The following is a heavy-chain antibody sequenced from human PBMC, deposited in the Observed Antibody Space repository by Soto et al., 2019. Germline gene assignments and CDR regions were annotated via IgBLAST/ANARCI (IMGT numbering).Heavy chain of an antibody. Sequence: PGGSLRLSCAASGFTFSNYAMHWVRQAPGKGPEWVAAIWYDGSNEYYADSVKGRFTISKDNSKNTLYLQMNSLRAEDTAVFYCAREVDCSGGSCYRGYFDYWGQGTLVTVS. D-gene: IGHD2-15*01. J-gene: IGHJ4*02. CDR1: GFTFSNYA. CDR3: AREVDCSGGSCYRGYFDY. CDR2: IWYDGSNE. V-gene: IGHV3-33*01.